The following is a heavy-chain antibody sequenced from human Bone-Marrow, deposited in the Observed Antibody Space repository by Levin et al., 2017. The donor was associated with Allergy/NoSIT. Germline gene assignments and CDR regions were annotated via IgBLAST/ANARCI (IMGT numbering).Heavy chain of an antibody. J-gene: IGHJ4*02. CDR2: IYHSGST. Sequence: SETLSLTCAVSGGSISSSNWWSWVRQPPGKGLEWIGEIYHSGSTNYNPSLKSRVTISVDKSKNQFSLKLSSVTAADTAVYYCARAGRVRELPMALSRFDYWGQGTLVTVSS. CDR3: ARAGRVRELPMALSRFDY. CDR1: GGSISSSNW. D-gene: IGHD3-10*01. V-gene: IGHV4-4*02.